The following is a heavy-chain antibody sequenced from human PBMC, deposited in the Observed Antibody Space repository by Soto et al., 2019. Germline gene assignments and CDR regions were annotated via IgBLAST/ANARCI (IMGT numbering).Heavy chain of an antibody. CDR2: ISGSGGST. D-gene: IGHD6-6*01. CDR3: ANLRYSSSSQYYFDY. CDR1: GFTFSSYA. J-gene: IGHJ4*02. V-gene: IGHV3-23*01. Sequence: EVQLLESGGGLVQPGGSLRLSCAASGFTFSSYAMSWVRQAPGKGLEWVSAISGSGGSTYYADSVKGRFTISRDNSKNTLYLQMNSLRAEDTAVYYCANLRYSSSSQYYFDYWGQGTLVTVSS.